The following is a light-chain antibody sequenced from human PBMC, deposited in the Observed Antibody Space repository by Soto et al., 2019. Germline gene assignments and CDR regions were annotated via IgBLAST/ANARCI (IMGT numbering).Light chain of an antibody. CDR3: QHYNSYSEA. Sequence: DIQMTQAPSTLSGSVGDRVTITCRASQTISSCLAWYQQKPGKAPKLLIYKASTLKSGVPSRFSGSGSGTEFNLTISSLQPDDFATYYCQHYNSYSEAFGQGTKVELK. CDR2: KAS. J-gene: IGKJ1*01. V-gene: IGKV1-5*03. CDR1: QTISSC.